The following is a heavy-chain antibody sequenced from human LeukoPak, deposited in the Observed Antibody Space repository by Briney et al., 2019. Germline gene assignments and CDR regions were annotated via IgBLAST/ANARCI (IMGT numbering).Heavy chain of an antibody. CDR3: ALGVLRYFDWLLYGDY. V-gene: IGHV1-18*01. CDR2: ISAYNGNT. Sequence: ASVKVSCKASGYTFTSYGISWVRQAPGQGLEWMGWISAYNGNTNYAQKLQGRVTMTTDTSTSTAYMELRSLRSDDTAVYYCALGVLRYFDWLLYGDYWGQGTLVTVSS. CDR1: GYTFTSYG. J-gene: IGHJ4*02. D-gene: IGHD3-9*01.